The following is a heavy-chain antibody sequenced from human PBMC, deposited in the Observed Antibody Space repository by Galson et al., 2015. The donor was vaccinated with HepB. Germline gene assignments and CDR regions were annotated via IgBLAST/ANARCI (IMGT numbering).Heavy chain of an antibody. CDR2: IKQDGSEK. J-gene: IGHJ4*02. Sequence: SLRLSCAASGFSLSDFWMSWVRQAPGKGLEWVASIKQDGSEKHYVDPVKGRFSISRDNAKNSLFLQMSSLRVEDTAVYYCAGCFGGVTQFDYWVQGTQLTVSS. V-gene: IGHV3-7*03. CDR3: AGCFGGVTQFDY. D-gene: IGHD3-16*01. CDR1: GFSLSDFW.